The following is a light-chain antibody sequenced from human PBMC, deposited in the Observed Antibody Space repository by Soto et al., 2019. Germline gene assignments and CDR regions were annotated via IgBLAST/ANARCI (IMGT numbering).Light chain of an antibody. CDR1: QSVSNSF. CDR2: GAS. V-gene: IGKV3-20*01. J-gene: IGKJ1*01. Sequence: EIVLTQSPGTLSLSPGERATLSCRASQSVSNSFLAWYQQKPGQAPRLLIYGASSRATGFPDRFSGSGSGTDFILTISRLEPEDFAVYSCQQYGSSPPTFGQGTKVEI. CDR3: QQYGSSPPT.